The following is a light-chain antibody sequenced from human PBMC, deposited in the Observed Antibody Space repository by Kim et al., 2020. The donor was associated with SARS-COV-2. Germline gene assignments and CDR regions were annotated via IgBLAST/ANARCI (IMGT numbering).Light chain of an antibody. CDR2: EDN. CDR1: GGSIANNY. Sequence: KTVTHSCTRSGGSIANNYGQWYQQRPDSAPTTLIYEDNRRPSGIPDRFSGSIDSSSNSASLTISGLKTEDEADYYCQSYDGDNPWVFGGGTKVTVL. V-gene: IGLV6-57*03. CDR3: QSYDGDNPWV. J-gene: IGLJ3*02.